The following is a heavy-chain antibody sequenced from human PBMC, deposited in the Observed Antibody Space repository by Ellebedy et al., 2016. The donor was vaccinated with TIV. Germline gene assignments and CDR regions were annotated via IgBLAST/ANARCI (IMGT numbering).Heavy chain of an antibody. CDR3: ARGGPLDY. D-gene: IGHD2-15*01. CDR2: ISVHNGNT. V-gene: IGHV1-18*01. Sequence: ASVKVSCXASGYTFTSYGISWVRQAPGQGLEWMGWISVHNGNTNYAQKFQGRVTMTADTSTSTVYMELRTLRSDDTAVYYCARGGPLDYWGQGTLVTVSS. CDR1: GYTFTSYG. J-gene: IGHJ4*02.